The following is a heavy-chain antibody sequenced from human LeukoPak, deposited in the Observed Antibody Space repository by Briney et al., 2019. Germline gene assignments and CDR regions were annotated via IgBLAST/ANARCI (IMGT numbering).Heavy chain of an antibody. CDR3: ARDLGVTMVRGVYPGGFDP. CDR1: GGSISSYY. CDR2: IYYSGST. V-gene: IGHV4-59*01. D-gene: IGHD3-10*01. J-gene: IGHJ5*02. Sequence: SETLSLTCTVPGGSISSYYWSWIRQPPGKGLEWIGYIYYSGSTNYNPSLKSRVTISVDTSKNQFSLKLSSVTAADTAVYYCARDLGVTMVRGVYPGGFDPWGQGTLVTVSS.